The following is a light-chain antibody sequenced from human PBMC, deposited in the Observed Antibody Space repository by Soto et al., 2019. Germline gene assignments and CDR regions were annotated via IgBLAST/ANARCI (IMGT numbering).Light chain of an antibody. CDR2: DAS. Sequence: EIVLTQSPDTLSLSPGERATLSCRASQSVRSSLAWHQQKPGQAPRLLLYDASNRATGIPARFSGSGSGTDFTLTISSLEPEDFAVYYCQQRSNWPPEVTFGPGTKVDIK. CDR3: QQRSNWPPEVT. V-gene: IGKV3-11*01. J-gene: IGKJ3*01. CDR1: QSVRSS.